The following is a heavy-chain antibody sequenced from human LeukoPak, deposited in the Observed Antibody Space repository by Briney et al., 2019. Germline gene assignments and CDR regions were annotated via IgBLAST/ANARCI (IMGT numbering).Heavy chain of an antibody. Sequence: GASVKVSCKASGYTFTSYDINWVRQATGQGLEWMGWMNPNSGNTGYAQKFQGRVTMTRNTSISTAYMELSSLRSEDTAVYYCARASPHYDILTGYYNAFDIWGQGTMVTVSS. V-gene: IGHV1-8*01. J-gene: IGHJ3*02. CDR2: MNPNSGNT. CDR3: ARASPHYDILTGYYNAFDI. D-gene: IGHD3-9*01. CDR1: GYTFTSYD.